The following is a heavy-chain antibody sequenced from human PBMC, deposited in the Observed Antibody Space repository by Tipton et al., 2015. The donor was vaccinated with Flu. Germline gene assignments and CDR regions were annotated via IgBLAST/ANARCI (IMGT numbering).Heavy chain of an antibody. CDR3: ARPSYYDVDMKNFYFDY. CDR2: IYYGGT. J-gene: IGHJ4*02. V-gene: IGHV4-38-2*01. Sequence: TLSLTCAVSGYSISSAYYWGWIRQSPGKGLEWIGNIYYGGTFHNPSLKSRVTISLDTSQNHFSLNLSSVTAADTAVYYCARPSYYDVDMKNFYFDYWGQGALVTVSS. D-gene: IGHD3-10*02. CDR1: GYSISSAYY.